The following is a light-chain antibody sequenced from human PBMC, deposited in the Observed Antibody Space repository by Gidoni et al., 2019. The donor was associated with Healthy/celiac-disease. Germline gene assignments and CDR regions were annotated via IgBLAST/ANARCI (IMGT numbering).Light chain of an antibody. CDR1: QSVSSY. V-gene: IGKV3-11*01. CDR2: DAS. CDR3: QQRSNWPPSIT. J-gene: IGKJ5*01. Sequence: EIVLTQSPATLSWSPGERATLSCRASQSVSSYLAWYQQKPGQAPRLLIYDASNRATGIPARFSGSGSGTDFPLTISSLEPEDFAVYYCQQRSNWPPSITFGQGTRLEIK.